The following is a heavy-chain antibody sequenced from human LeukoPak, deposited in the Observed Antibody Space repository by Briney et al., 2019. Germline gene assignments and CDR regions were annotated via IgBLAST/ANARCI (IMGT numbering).Heavy chain of an antibody. Sequence: SETLSLTCTVSGGSISSGGYYWSWIRQHPGKGLEWIGYIYYSGSTYYNPSLKSRVTISVDTSKNQFSLKLSSVTAADTAVYYCARKTVNWNYGNYYYGMDVWGQGTTVTVSS. CDR3: ARKTVNWNYGNYYYGMDV. CDR1: GGSISSGGYY. V-gene: IGHV4-31*03. CDR2: IYYSGST. J-gene: IGHJ6*02. D-gene: IGHD1-7*01.